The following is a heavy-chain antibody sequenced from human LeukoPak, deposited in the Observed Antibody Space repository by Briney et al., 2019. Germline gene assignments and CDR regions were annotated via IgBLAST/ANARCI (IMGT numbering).Heavy chain of an antibody. J-gene: IGHJ4*02. CDR2: IFYTGST. CDR3: ARGPTRQYFDY. CDR1: GGSINNYY. Sequence: SETLSLTCTVSGGSINNYYWSWIRQPPGRGLEWIGYIFYTGSTNYNPSLQSRVTISVDTSRNQFSLNLSSVTAADTAVYFCARGPTRQYFDYWGQGTLVTVSS. V-gene: IGHV4-59*01. D-gene: IGHD6-6*01.